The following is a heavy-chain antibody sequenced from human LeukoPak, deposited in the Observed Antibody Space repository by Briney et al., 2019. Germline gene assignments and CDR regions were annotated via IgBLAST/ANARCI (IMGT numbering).Heavy chain of an antibody. CDR3: GRDLGGRSGY. V-gene: IGHV3-74*01. Sequence: GGSLRLSCAVSGFTFRTYWMHWVRQVPGEGLVWVSRINEDGSITNYADSVKGRFSISRDNAKDTLYLQMNSLRAEDTAVYYCGRDLGGRSGYWGQGTLVTVSS. CDR1: GFTFRTYW. J-gene: IGHJ4*02. D-gene: IGHD1-26*01. CDR2: INEDGSIT.